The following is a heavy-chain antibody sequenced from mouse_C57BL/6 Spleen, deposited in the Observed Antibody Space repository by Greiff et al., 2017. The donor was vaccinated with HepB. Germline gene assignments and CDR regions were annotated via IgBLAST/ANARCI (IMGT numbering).Heavy chain of an antibody. J-gene: IGHJ2*01. CDR3: VRQELRDYFDY. Sequence: EVHLVESGGGLVQPKGSLKLSCAASGFSFNTYAMNWVRQAPGKGLEWVARIRSKSNNYATYYADSVKDRFTISRDDSESMLYLQMNNLKTEDTAMYYCVRQELRDYFDYWGQGTTLTVSS. CDR2: IRSKSNNYAT. D-gene: IGHD1-1*01. CDR1: GFSFNTYA. V-gene: IGHV10-1*01.